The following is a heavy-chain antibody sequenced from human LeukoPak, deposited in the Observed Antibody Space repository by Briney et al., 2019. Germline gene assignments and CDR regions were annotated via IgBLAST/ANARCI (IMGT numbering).Heavy chain of an antibody. D-gene: IGHD6-19*01. CDR3: AKTSGWYVNYYYGMDV. CDR2: ISSSSSYI. Sequence: GGSLRLSCAASGFTFSSYSMNWVRQAPGKGLEWVSSISSSSSYIYYADSVKGRFTISRDNAKNSLYLQMNSLRAEDTAVYYCAKTSGWYVNYYYGMDVWGQGTTVTVSS. J-gene: IGHJ6*02. CDR1: GFTFSSYS. V-gene: IGHV3-21*01.